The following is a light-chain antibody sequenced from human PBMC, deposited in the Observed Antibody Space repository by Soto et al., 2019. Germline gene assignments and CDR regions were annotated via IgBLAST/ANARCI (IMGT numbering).Light chain of an antibody. CDR1: SSNIGAGYE. CDR3: QSYDSSLSASYV. Sequence: QLVLTQPPSVSGAPGQRVTISCTGSSSNIGAGYEVHWYQHLPGKAPKLLSYGNTNRPSGVPDRFSGSKSGTSASLAITGLQAEDEADYYCQSYDSSLSASYVFGGGTKITVL. J-gene: IGLJ1*01. CDR2: GNT. V-gene: IGLV1-40*01.